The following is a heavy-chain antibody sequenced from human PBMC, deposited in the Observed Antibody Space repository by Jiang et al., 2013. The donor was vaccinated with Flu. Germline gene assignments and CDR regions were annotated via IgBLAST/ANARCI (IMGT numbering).Heavy chain of an antibody. Sequence: SGAEVKKPGASVKVSCKASGYTFTSYDINWVRQATGQGLEWMGWMNPNSGNTGYAQKFQGRVTMTRNTSISTAYMELSSLRSEDTAVYYCARGAQGSGWRFYYYGMDVWGQGATVTVSS. CDR1: GYTFTSYD. J-gene: IGHJ6*02. D-gene: IGHD6-19*01. CDR2: MNPNSGNT. V-gene: IGHV1-8*01. CDR3: ARGAQGSGWRFYYYGMDV.